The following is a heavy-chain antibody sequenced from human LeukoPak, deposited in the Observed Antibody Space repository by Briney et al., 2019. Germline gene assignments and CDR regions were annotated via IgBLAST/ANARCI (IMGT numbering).Heavy chain of an antibody. D-gene: IGHD3-22*01. CDR2: IYYSGNT. CDR3: ARRHYYDSSGYYSGYFDL. V-gene: IGHV4-59*08. Sequence: SETLSLTCTVSGDSISSNYWSWIRQPPGKGLEWIGYIYYSGNTNYNPSLKSRVTISVDTSKNQFSLKLTSVTAADTAVYYCARRHYYDSSGYYSGYFDLWGRGTLVTVSS. J-gene: IGHJ2*01. CDR1: GDSISSNY.